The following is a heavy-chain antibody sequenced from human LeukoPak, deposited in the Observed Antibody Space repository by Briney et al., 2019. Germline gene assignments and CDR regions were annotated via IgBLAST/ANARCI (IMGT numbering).Heavy chain of an antibody. CDR2: ISGYSGST. V-gene: IGHV1-18*01. CDR3: ARIRHKYYFYYMDV. Sequence: ASVKVSCEASGYTFTNYGISWVRQAPGQGLGWMGWISGYSGSTDYAQNLQGRVTMTRDTSTSTAYMELRSLRSDDTAVYYCARIRHKYYFYYMDVWGKGTTVTVSS. J-gene: IGHJ6*03. CDR1: GYTFTNYG.